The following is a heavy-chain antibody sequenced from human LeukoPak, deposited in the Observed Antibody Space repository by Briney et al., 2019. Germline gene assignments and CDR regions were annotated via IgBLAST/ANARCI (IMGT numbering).Heavy chain of an antibody. CDR2: ISGGSNYK. D-gene: IGHD2-2*02. CDR3: ARAIGPAAILNYFDY. J-gene: IGHJ4*02. V-gene: IGHV3-21*01. CDR1: GFTFSTYT. Sequence: GGSLRLSCAASGFTFSTYTINWVRQVPGKGLQWVSSISGGSNYKCNADSVKGRFTISRDNAKNSLYLQMNSLRAEDTAVYYCARAIGPAAILNYFDYWGQGTLVTVSS.